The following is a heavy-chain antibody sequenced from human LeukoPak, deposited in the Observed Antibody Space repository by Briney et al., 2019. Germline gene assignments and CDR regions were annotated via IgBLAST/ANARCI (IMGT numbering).Heavy chain of an antibody. CDR2: IYYSGST. V-gene: IGHV4-59*11. J-gene: IGHJ6*02. D-gene: IGHD3-22*01. CDR3: ARDGYYDSSGDYYYGMDV. CDR1: GGSISSHY. Sequence: PSETLSLTCTVSGGSISSHYWSWIRQPPGKGLEWIGYIYYSGSTNYNPSLKSRVTISVDTSKNQFSLKLSSVTAADTAVYYCARDGYYDSSGDYYYGMDVWGQGTTVTVSS.